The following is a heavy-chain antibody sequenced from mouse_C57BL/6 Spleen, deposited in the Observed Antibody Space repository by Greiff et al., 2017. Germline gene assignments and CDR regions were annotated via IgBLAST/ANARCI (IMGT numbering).Heavy chain of an antibody. CDR3: TREGYYGSSYYFDV. CDR1: GYTFTDYE. D-gene: IGHD1-1*01. J-gene: IGHJ1*03. CDR2: IDPETGGT. Sequence: VQLQQSGAELVRPGASVTLSCKASGYTFTDYEMHWVKQTPVHGLEWIGAIDPETGGTAYNQKFKGKAILTADKSSSTAYMELRSLTSEDSAVYYCTREGYYGSSYYFDVGGKGTRVTVSS. V-gene: IGHV1-15*01.